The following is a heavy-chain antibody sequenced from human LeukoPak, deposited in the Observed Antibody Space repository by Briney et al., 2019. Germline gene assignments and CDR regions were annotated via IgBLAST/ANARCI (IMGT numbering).Heavy chain of an antibody. J-gene: IGHJ4*02. Sequence: GGSLRLSCAASGFTLNSFAMSWVRQAPGGGREWVSNISVGVGSSTYYADSVKGRFNIYRDNPKNPLYVQMNSLRAEDTALYYCAKSGLNRFDYWGQGTRVTVSS. CDR3: AKSGLNRFDY. D-gene: IGHD2-15*01. CDR2: ISVGVGSST. V-gene: IGHV3-23*01. CDR1: GFTLNSFA.